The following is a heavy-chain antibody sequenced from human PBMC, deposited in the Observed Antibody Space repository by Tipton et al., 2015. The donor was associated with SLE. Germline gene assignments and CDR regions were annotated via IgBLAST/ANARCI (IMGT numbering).Heavy chain of an antibody. J-gene: IGHJ6*03. CDR2: ISSSGSTT. Sequence: SLRLSCVASEFTFSDYYMSWIRQAPGKGLEWISYISSSGSTTQYADSVKGRFTISRDNAKNSLYLQMDSLRAEDTAVYYRARDIRNYYDTTAYRYYYYYMDVWGRGTTVTVSS. D-gene: IGHD3-22*01. CDR1: EFTFSDYY. CDR3: ARDIRNYYDTTAYRYYYYYMDV. V-gene: IGHV3-11*04.